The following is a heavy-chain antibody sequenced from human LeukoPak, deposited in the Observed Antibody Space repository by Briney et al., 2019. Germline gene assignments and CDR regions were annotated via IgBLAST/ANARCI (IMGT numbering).Heavy chain of an antibody. CDR1: GGSISSGGYY. CDR2: IYYSGST. CDR3: ARGAVAGYFDY. Sequence: SETLSLTCTVSGGSISSGGYYWSWIRQHPGKGLEWIGYIYYSGSTYYNPSLKSRVTISVDTSKNQFSLKLSSVTAADTAVYYCARGAVAGYFDYWGQGTQVTVSS. D-gene: IGHD6-19*01. V-gene: IGHV4-31*03. J-gene: IGHJ4*02.